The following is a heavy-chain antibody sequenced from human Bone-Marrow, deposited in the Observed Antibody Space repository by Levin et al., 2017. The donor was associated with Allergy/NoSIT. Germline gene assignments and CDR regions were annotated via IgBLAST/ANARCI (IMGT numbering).Heavy chain of an antibody. CDR3: ARALSSSGDWYFDL. CDR2: ISPIFGIP. CDR1: GGTGSSYP. V-gene: IGHV1-69*04. J-gene: IGHJ2*01. D-gene: IGHD6-13*01. Sequence: GASVKVSCKASGGTGSSYPFNWVRQAPGQGLEWMGRISPIFGIPNYAQKFQDRVTINADKSTSTAYMELRSLMSEDTAIYYCARALSSSGDWYFDLWGRGTLVTVSS.